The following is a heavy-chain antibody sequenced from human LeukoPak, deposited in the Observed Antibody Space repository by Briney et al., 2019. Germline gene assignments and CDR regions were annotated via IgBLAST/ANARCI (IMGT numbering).Heavy chain of an antibody. J-gene: IGHJ4*02. Sequence: PSETLSLTCTVSGGSISSYYWSWIRQPPGKGLEWIGYIYYSGSTNYNPSLKSRVTISVDTSKNQFPLKLSSVTAADTAVYYCARVFASGSTLWGQGTLVTVSS. D-gene: IGHD1-26*01. CDR2: IYYSGST. CDR3: ARVFASGSTL. CDR1: GGSISSYY. V-gene: IGHV4-59*01.